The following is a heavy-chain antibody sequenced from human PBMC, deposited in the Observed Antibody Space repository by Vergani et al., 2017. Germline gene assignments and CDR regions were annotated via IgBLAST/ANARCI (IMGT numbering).Heavy chain of an antibody. D-gene: IGHD6-19*01. CDR2: ISGSGGST. CDR1: GFTFSSYA. J-gene: IGHJ3*02. Sequence: EVQLLESGGGLVQPGGSLRLSCAASGFTFSSYAMSWVRQAPGKGLEWVSAISGSGGSTYYADSVKGRLTISRDNSKNTLYLQMNSLRAEDTAVYYCAKDEQWYDAFDIWGQGTMVTVSS. CDR3: AKDEQWYDAFDI. V-gene: IGHV3-23*01.